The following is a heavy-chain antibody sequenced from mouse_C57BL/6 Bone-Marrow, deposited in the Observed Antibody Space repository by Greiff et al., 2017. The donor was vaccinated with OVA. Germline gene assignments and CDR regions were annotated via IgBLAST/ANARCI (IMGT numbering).Heavy chain of an antibody. CDR1: GYTFTSYW. CDR2: IDPSDSYT. Sequence: QVQLQQPGAELVKPGASVKLSCKASGYTFTSYWMQWVKQRPGQGLEWIGAIDPSDSYTNYNQKFKGQATLTVDTSSSTANMQLSSLTSEDSAVYYCARKQLDYWGQGTSVTVSS. CDR3: ARKQLDY. J-gene: IGHJ4*01. V-gene: IGHV1-50*01.